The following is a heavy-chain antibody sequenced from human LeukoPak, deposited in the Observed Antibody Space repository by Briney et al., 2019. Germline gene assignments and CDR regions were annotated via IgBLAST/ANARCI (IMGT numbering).Heavy chain of an antibody. D-gene: IGHD2-15*01. Sequence: GGSLRLSCAASGFTFSSHDMNWVRQAPGKGLEWVSSITTATSSYIYYADSVKGRFTISRDDAKNSLYLQMDSLRAEDTAVYYCARDYGGPHYFDYWGQGTLVTVTS. CDR3: ARDYGGPHYFDY. J-gene: IGHJ4*02. V-gene: IGHV3-21*01. CDR2: ITTATSSYI. CDR1: GFTFSSHD.